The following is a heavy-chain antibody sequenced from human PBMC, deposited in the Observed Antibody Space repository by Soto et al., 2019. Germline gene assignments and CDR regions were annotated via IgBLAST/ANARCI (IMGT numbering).Heavy chain of an antibody. CDR3: APLTMVRGALWYYYGMDV. J-gene: IGHJ6*02. Sequence: QVQLQESGPGLVKPSQTLSLTCTVSGGSISSGGYYWSWIRQHPGKGLEWIGYIYYSGSTYYNPSLKGRFTVSVDTSKNQCSLKLSSGTAADTAVYYGAPLTMVRGALWYYYGMDVWGQGTTVTVSS. CDR2: IYYSGST. D-gene: IGHD3-10*01. V-gene: IGHV4-31*03. CDR1: GGSISSGGYY.